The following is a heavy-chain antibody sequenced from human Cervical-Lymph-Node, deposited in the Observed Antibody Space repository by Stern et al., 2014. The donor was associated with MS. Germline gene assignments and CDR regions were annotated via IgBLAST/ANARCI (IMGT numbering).Heavy chain of an antibody. D-gene: IGHD3-10*01. CDR2: MNPATSNH. V-gene: IGHV1-8*02. J-gene: IGHJ5*02. CDR1: GYLFSSFD. Sequence: QMQLVQSGAEVKKPWASVRVSCETSGYLFSSFDINWVRQAAGQGLEWMGWMNPATSNHGYAHQFQGRVTLTTNASINTAYMELTSLRFEDTAVYYCARGRGRHFGSGNWFDPWGQGTLVTVSS. CDR3: ARGRGRHFGSGNWFDP.